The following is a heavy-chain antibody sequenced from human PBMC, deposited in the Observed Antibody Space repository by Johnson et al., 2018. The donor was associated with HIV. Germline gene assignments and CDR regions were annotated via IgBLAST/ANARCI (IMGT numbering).Heavy chain of an antibody. V-gene: IGHV3-30*03. Sequence: VQLVESGGGVVQPGRSLRLSCAASGFTFSSYGMHWVRQAPGKGLEWVAVISYDGSNKYYADSVKGRFTISRDNSKNTLYLQMNSLRAEDTAVYYCARGTDAVDIWGQGTMVTVSS. J-gene: IGHJ3*02. CDR3: ARGTDAVDI. CDR1: GFTFSSYG. CDR2: ISYDGSNK.